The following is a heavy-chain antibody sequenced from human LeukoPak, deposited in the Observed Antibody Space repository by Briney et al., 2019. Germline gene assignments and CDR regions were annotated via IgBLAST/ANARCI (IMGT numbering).Heavy chain of an antibody. J-gene: IGHJ4*02. CDR2: TYYSGST. D-gene: IGHD5-18*01. CDR1: GGSISSGDYY. CDR3: ARDQLGTSSYV. V-gene: IGHV4-30-4*01. Sequence: SETLSLTCTVSGGSISSGDYYWSWIRQPPGKGLEWIGYTYYSGSTYYNPSLKSRVTILVDTSKNQFSLKLSSVTAADTAVYYCARDQLGTSSYVWGQGTLVTVSS.